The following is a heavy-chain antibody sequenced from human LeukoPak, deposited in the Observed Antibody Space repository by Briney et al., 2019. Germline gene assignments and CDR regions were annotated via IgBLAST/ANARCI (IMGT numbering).Heavy chain of an antibody. CDR1: GFTFSTYN. CDR2: ITSSSSYV. J-gene: IGHJ5*02. V-gene: IGHV3-21*04. D-gene: IGHD2-21*02. Sequence: GVLRLSCEASGFTFSTYNMNWVRQAPGKRLEWVSSITSSSSYVFYADSVKGRLTISRDNAKNSLYLQMNSLRAEDTAVYYCARGGYGVVVTAAWGFDPWGQGTLVTVSS. CDR3: ARGGYGVVVTAAWGFDP.